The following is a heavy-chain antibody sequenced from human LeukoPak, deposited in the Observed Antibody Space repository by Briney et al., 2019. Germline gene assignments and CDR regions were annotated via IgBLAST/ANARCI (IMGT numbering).Heavy chain of an antibody. CDR2: IYYSGST. Sequence: SETLSLTCTVSGGSISSYYWSWIRQPPGKGLEWIGYIYYSGSTNYNPSLKSRVTISVDTSKNQFSLKLSSVTAADTAVYYCARVGTWGLYYYYYKDVWGKGTTVTISS. J-gene: IGHJ6*03. CDR1: GGSISSYY. D-gene: IGHD3-16*01. CDR3: ARVGTWGLYYYYYKDV. V-gene: IGHV4-59*01.